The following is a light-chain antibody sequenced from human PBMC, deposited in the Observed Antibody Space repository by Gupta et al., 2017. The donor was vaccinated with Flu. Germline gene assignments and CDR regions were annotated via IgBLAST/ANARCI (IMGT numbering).Light chain of an antibody. V-gene: IGKV1-5*03. CDR1: QSISSW. J-gene: IGKJ1*01. Sequence: DIQITLSPSTLSACVGHRVTITRRASQSISSWLAWYQQKPGKAPKLLIYKASSLESGVPSRFSGSRSGTEFTLTISSLQPEDFATYYGQQYNSYPRTFGQGTKVEIK. CDR3: QQYNSYPRT. CDR2: KAS.